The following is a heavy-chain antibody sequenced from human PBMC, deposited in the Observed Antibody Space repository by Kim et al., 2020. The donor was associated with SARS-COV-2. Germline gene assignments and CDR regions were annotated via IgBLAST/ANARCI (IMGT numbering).Heavy chain of an antibody. Sequence: VKGRFTISRDNSKNTLYLQMNSLRAEDTAVYYCAKVHDCTGGVCYYYFDYWGQGTLVTVSS. D-gene: IGHD2-8*02. V-gene: IGHV3-23*01. CDR3: AKVHDCTGGVCYYYFDY. J-gene: IGHJ4*02.